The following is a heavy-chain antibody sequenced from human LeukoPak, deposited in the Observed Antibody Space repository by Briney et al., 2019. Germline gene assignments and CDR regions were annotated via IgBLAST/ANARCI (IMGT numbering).Heavy chain of an antibody. V-gene: IGHV1-69*01. CDR3: ARDNYDFWSGYSGWFDP. CDR2: IIPVLGAA. CDR1: GGFLNTHA. J-gene: IGHJ5*02. D-gene: IGHD3-3*01. Sequence: SVKVSCKASGGFLNTHAITWVRQAPGEGLEWLGGIIPVLGAAHSAQSFQGRVTITADESTSTAYMEMSSLRSEDTAVYYCARDNYDFWSGYSGWFDPWGQGTLVTVSS.